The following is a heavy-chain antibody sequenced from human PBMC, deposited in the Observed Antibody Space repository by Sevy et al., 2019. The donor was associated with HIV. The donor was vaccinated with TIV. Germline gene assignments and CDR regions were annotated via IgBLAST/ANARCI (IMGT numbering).Heavy chain of an antibody. CDR3: AKNTAAVGVGGFDY. CDR1: GFTFSYSG. D-gene: IGHD2-8*02. Sequence: GGSLRLSCAASGFTFSYSGMHWVRQAPGKGLEWMTFIQFDGSSRYYAESVKGRFTILRDNTKNTLYLQMNSLRRDDTALYYCAKNTAAVGVGGFDYWGQGALVTVSS. CDR2: IQFDGSSR. V-gene: IGHV3-30*02. J-gene: IGHJ4*02.